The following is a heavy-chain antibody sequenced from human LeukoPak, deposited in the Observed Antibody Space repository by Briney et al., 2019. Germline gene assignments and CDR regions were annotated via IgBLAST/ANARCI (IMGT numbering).Heavy chain of an antibody. CDR2: VNYTGST. V-gene: IGHV4-59*01. Sequence: PSETLSLTCTVSGGSISSYYWSWIRQPPGKGLEWIGNVNYTGSTNYNPSLKSRVTISVDTSKNQFSLKLSSVTAADTAVYYCAREGYGGYGPGTFDYWGQGTLVTVSS. D-gene: IGHD5-12*01. CDR3: AREGYGGYGPGTFDY. CDR1: GGSISSYY. J-gene: IGHJ4*02.